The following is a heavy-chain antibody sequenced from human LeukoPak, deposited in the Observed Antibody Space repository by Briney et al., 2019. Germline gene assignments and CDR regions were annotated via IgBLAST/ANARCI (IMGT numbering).Heavy chain of an antibody. CDR1: GFTFSNYE. J-gene: IGHJ6*03. Sequence: GGSLRLSCAASGFTFSNYEMHWVRQAPGKGLDWVSYISSGGTTVDYAGSVKGRFTISRDNSKNTLYLQMNSLRAEDTAVYYCARVRLAVAGTREFMDVWGKGTTVTVSS. V-gene: IGHV3-48*03. CDR3: ARVRLAVAGTREFMDV. D-gene: IGHD6-19*01. CDR2: ISSGGTTV.